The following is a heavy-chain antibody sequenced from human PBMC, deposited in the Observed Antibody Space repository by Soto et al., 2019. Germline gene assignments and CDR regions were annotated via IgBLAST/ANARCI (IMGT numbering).Heavy chain of an antibody. CDR1: GFTFSSFS. V-gene: IGHV3-21*01. D-gene: IGHD4-17*01. Sequence: GGSLRLSCAASGFTFSSFSMSWVRQAPGKGLEWVSSISSGGIYTYYVDSVKGRFTISRDNAKDSLYLQMNSLRAEDTAMYYCASSGDGEVDYWGQGTLVTVSS. CDR3: ASSGDGEVDY. CDR2: ISSGGIYT. J-gene: IGHJ4*02.